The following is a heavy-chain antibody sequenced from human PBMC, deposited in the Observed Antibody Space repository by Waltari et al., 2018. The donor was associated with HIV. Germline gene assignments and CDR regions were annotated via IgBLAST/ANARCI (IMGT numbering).Heavy chain of an antibody. J-gene: IGHJ4*02. V-gene: IGHV3-48*02. CDR3: VRDWAGGDY. D-gene: IGHD2-15*01. Sequence: EVQLVESGGGLVQHGGSLRLSCVAYGFTFSRYSMNWVRQAPTKGLEWVSYISSSSSTMYYADSVKGRFTISRDNAKNSLYLQMNSLRDDDTAVYYCVRDWAGGDYWGQGTLVTVSS. CDR2: ISSSSSTM. CDR1: GFTFSRYS.